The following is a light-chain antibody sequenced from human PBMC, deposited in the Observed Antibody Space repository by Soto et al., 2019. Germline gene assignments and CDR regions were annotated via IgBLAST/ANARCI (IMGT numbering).Light chain of an antibody. Sequence: QSALTQPASVSGSPGQSITISCTGTSSDVGGYNYVSWYQQHPGKAPKLMIYDVSNRPSGVSNRLSGSKSGNTASLTISWLQAEDEADYYCSSYTSSIPYVFGTGTKVTVL. CDR1: SSDVGGYNY. V-gene: IGLV2-14*01. CDR2: DVS. CDR3: SSYTSSIPYV. J-gene: IGLJ1*01.